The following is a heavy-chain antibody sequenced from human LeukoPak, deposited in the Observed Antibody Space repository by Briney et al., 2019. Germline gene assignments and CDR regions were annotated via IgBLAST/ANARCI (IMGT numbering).Heavy chain of an antibody. CDR3: ARTYYYGSGSYLAFDP. V-gene: IGHV5-51*01. D-gene: IGHD3-10*01. Sequence: GESLKISCKGSGYSFSNYWIGWVRQMPGKGLEWMGIIYPGDSDTRYSPSFQGQVTISADKSISTAYLQWSSLKASDTAMYYCARTYYYGSGSYLAFDPWGQGTLVTVSS. CDR2: IYPGDSDT. CDR1: GYSFSNYW. J-gene: IGHJ5*02.